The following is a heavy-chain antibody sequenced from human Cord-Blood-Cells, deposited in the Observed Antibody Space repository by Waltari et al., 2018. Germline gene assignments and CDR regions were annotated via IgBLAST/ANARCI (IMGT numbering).Heavy chain of an antibody. V-gene: IGHV1-69*10. J-gene: IGHJ4*02. D-gene: IGHD3-22*01. CDR1: GYTFTGYY. Sequence: QVQLVQSGAEVKKPGASVKVSCKASGYTFTGYYMHWVRQAPGQGLEWMGGIIPILGIANYAQKFQGRVTITADESTSTAYMELSSLRSEDTAVYYCARGGGDYYDSSGYYYFDYWGQGTLVTVSS. CDR2: IIPILGIA. CDR3: ARGGGDYYDSSGYYYFDY.